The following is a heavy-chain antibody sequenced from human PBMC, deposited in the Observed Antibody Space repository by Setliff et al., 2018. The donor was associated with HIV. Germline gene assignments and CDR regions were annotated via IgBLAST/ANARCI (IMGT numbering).Heavy chain of an antibody. D-gene: IGHD3-3*01. J-gene: IGHJ3*02. CDR1: GGSVSSGGYY. Sequence: KPSETLSLTCTVSGGSVSSGGYYWSWIRQHPGKGLECIGYIYYSGSTSYNPSLKSRVTISVDTSKNQFSLKLKSLTAADTAMYYCARGVWSGYYPDAFDIWGQGTMVTVSS. CDR3: ARGVWSGYYPDAFDI. CDR2: IYYSGST. V-gene: IGHV4-31*03.